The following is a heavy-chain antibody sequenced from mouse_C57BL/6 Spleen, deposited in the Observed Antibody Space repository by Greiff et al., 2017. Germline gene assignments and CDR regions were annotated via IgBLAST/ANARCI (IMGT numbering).Heavy chain of an antibody. J-gene: IGHJ3*01. CDR1: GYTFTDYY. CDR2: INPNNGGT. CDR3: ARYYGDWDY. D-gene: IGHD2-13*01. V-gene: IGHV1-26*01. Sequence: EVQLQQSGPELVKPGASVKISCKASGYTFTDYYMNWVKQSHGKSLEWIGDINPNNGGTSYNEKFKGKATLTVDKSSSTAYMELRSLTSEDSAVYYCARYYGDWDYWGQGTLVTVSA.